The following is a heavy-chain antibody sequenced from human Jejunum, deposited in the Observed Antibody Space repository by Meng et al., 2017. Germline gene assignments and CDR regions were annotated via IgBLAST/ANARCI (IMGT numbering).Heavy chain of an antibody. CDR1: GDSFTDYY. CDR2: IHHSGST. CDR3: ARAYSDSWGYFDS. V-gene: IGHV4-34*01. J-gene: IGHJ4*02. Sequence: QLQLLQWGAGRLKPSETLSLTCTVYGDSFTDYYWNWIRQPPGKGLEWIGEIHHSGSTNYNPSLESRVTISRDTSKKQFSLRLSSVTAADTAVYYCARAYSDSWGYFDSWGQGSLVTVSS. D-gene: IGHD6-13*01.